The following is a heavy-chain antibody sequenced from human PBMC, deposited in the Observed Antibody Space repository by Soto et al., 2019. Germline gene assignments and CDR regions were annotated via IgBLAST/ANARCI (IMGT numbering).Heavy chain of an antibody. CDR1: GYTFTSYD. D-gene: IGHD3-3*01. CDR3: ARGGFLEWLSLYYYYGMDV. V-gene: IGHV1-8*01. CDR2: MNPNSGNT. J-gene: IGHJ6*02. Sequence: GASVKVSCKASGYTFTSYDINWLRQATGQGLEWMGWMNPNSGNTGYAQKFQGRVTMTRNTSISTAYMELSSLRSEDTAVYYCARGGFLEWLSLYYYYGMDVWGQGTTVTVSS.